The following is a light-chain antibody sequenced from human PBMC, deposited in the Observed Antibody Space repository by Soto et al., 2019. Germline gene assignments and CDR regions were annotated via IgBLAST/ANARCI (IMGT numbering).Light chain of an antibody. Sequence: EIVMTQSPATLSVSPGERATLSCRASQRIDTSLAWYQQRPGQAPRLLLYNAATRATGIPARFSGRGFGTEFTLTISRLEPEDFAVYYCQQYGSSPYTFAQGTKLEI. V-gene: IGKV3-15*01. CDR3: QQYGSSPYT. CDR1: QRIDTS. CDR2: NAA. J-gene: IGKJ2*01.